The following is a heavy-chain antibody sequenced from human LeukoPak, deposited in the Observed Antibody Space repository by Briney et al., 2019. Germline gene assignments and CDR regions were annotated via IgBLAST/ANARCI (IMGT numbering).Heavy chain of an antibody. V-gene: IGHV3-13*01. Sequence: GGSLRLSCAASGFTFIDYDMHWVRQVIGKGLEWVSAIGIRGDTHYSGSVKGRFTISRENADSSLYLQMHSLRAEDTAVYYCARGGIQVSGIDEFDYWGQGTLVTVSS. J-gene: IGHJ4*02. CDR1: GFTFIDYD. CDR3: ARGGIQVSGIDEFDY. CDR2: IGIRGDT. D-gene: IGHD6-19*01.